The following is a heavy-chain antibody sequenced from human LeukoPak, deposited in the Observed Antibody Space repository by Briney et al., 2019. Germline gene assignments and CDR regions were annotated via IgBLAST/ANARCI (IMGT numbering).Heavy chain of an antibody. V-gene: IGHV4-38-2*02. CDR2: IHSGESP. J-gene: IGHJ5*02. CDR1: GYSISSGYF. CDR3: ARGGGVRTGSGWRPGNWFDP. D-gene: IGHD6-19*01. Sequence: SETLPLTCSVSGYSISSGYFWGWIRQPPGQGLEWIGIIHSGESPYYSPSLESRISISIDTSKNQFSLKFNSVTAADTAVYYCARGGGVRTGSGWRPGNWFDPWGQGTLVIVSS.